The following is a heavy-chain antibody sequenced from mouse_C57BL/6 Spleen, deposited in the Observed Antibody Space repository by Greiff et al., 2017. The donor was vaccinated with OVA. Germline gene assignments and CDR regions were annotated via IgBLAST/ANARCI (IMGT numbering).Heavy chain of an antibody. D-gene: IGHD1-1*01. CDR2: INPGSGGT. Sequence: QVQLQQSGAELVRPGTSVKVSCKASGYAFTNYLIEWVKQRPGQGLEWIGVINPGSGGTNYNEKFKGKATLTADKSSSTAYMQLSSLTSEDSAVYYCATVVATSRADYWGQGTTLTVSS. CDR1: GYAFTNYL. J-gene: IGHJ2*01. V-gene: IGHV1-54*01. CDR3: ATVVATSRADY.